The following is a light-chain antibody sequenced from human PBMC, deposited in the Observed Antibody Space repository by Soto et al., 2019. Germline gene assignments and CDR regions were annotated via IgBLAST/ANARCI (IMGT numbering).Light chain of an antibody. J-gene: IGKJ1*01. V-gene: IGKV3-15*01. Sequence: EIVLTQSPATLSVSPGERATLSCRASQSVNSNLAWYQQKPGQAPRLLIYGASTRATGIPARFSGSGSGTEFTLTISRLQSEDFAVYYWQQYNNWPPWTFGQGTKVEIK. CDR2: GAS. CDR1: QSVNSN. CDR3: QQYNNWPPWT.